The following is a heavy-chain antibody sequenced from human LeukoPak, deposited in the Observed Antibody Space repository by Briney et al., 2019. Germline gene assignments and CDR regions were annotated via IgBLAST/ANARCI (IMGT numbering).Heavy chain of an antibody. D-gene: IGHD3-16*01. V-gene: IGHV3-30*18. J-gene: IGHJ3*02. CDR2: ISYDGNNR. CDR3: AKVKGEVIGAFDI. CDR1: RFTFSSYG. Sequence: QPGRCVRLSCAASRFTFSSYGMHWVRQAPGKGLEWVAVISYDGNNRYYADSVKGRFTISRYNSKNTLYLQMNSLRAEDTAVYYCAKVKGEVIGAFDIWGQGTMVRVSS.